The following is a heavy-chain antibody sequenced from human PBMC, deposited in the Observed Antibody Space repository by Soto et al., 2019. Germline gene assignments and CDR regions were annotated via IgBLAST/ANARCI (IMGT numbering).Heavy chain of an antibody. D-gene: IGHD2-15*01. V-gene: IGHV4-59*01. CDR3: ARHHCSGGSCYSDY. Sequence: PSETLSLTCTVSGGSISSYYWSWIRQPPGKGLEWIGYIYYSGSTNYNPSLKSRVTISVDTSKNQFSLKLSSVTAADTAVYYCARHHCSGGSCYSDYWGQGTLVTVSS. CDR1: GGSISSYY. CDR2: IYYSGST. J-gene: IGHJ4*02.